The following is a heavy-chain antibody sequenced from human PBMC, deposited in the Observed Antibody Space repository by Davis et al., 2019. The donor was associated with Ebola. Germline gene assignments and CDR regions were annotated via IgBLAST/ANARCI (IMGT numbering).Heavy chain of an antibody. D-gene: IGHD2-21*01. CDR2: ISYDGSNK. CDR1: GFTFSSYA. J-gene: IGHJ5*02. CDR3: ARVKCGGDCYYSGRGWFDP. Sequence: GESLKISCAASGFTFSSYAMHWVRQAPGKGLEWVAVISYDGSNKYYADSVKGRFTISRDNSKNTLYLQMNSLRAEDTAVYYCARVKCGGDCYYSGRGWFDPWGQGTLVTVSS. V-gene: IGHV3-30-3*01.